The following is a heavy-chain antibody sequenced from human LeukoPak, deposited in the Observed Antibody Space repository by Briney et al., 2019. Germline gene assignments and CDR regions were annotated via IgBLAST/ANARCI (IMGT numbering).Heavy chain of an antibody. CDR2: ISGSGGST. CDR3: AKYLQALFDY. V-gene: IGHV3-23*01. D-gene: IGHD5-24*01. Sequence: GGLRLSCAASGFTFISYAMSWVRQAPGKGLEWVSAISGSGGSTYYADSVKGRFTISRDNSKNTLYLQMNSLRAEDTAVYYCAKYLQALFDYWGQGTLVTVSS. CDR1: GFTFISYA. J-gene: IGHJ4*02.